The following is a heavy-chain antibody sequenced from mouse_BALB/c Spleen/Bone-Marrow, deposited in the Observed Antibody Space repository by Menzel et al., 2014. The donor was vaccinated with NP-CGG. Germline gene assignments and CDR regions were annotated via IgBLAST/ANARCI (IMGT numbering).Heavy chain of an antibody. D-gene: IGHD2-14*01. V-gene: IGHV1S137*01. CDR1: GYTFTDYA. J-gene: IGHJ2*01. CDR3: ARRGRYDGFDY. Sequence: ESGAELVRPGVSVKTSCKGSGYTFTDYAMHWVKQSHAKSLEWIGVISTYYGDASYNQKFKGKATMTVDKSSSTAYMELARLTSEDSAIYYCARRGRYDGFDYWGQGTTLTVSS. CDR2: ISTYYGDA.